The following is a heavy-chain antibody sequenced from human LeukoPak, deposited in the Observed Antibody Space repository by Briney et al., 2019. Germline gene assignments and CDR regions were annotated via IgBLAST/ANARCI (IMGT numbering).Heavy chain of an antibody. J-gene: IGHJ4*02. CDR1: GGSFSGYY. Sequence: SETLSLTCAVYGGSFSGYYWSWFRQPPGKGLEWIGEINHSGSTNYNPSLKSRVTISVDTSKNQFSLKLSSVTAADTAVYYCARRWLHRKGFDYWGQGTLVTVSS. V-gene: IGHV4-34*01. CDR3: ARRWLHRKGFDY. D-gene: IGHD5-24*01. CDR2: INHSGST.